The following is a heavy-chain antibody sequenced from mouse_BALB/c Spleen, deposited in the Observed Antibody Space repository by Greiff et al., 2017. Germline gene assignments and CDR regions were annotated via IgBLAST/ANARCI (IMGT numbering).Heavy chain of an antibody. D-gene: IGHD2-5*01. CDR2: IDPYNGGT. CDR3: ARSGPYSNLYAMDY. J-gene: IGHJ4*01. Sequence: EVQLQQSGPELVKPGASVKVSCKASGYAFTSYNMYWVKQSHGKSLEWIGYIDPYNGGTSYNQKFKGKATLTVDKSSSTAYMHLNSLTSEDSAVYYCARSGPYSNLYAMDYWGQGTSVTVSS. CDR1: GYAFTSYN. V-gene: IGHV1S135*01.